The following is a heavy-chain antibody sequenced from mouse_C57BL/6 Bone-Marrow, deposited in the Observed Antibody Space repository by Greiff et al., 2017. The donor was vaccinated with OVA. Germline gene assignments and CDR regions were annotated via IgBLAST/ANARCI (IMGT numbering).Heavy chain of an antibody. J-gene: IGHJ3*01. CDR2: ISGGGGNT. D-gene: IGHD2-1*01. CDR3: ARHQNYGNTWFAY. V-gene: IGHV5-9*01. Sequence: EVQLVESGGGLVKPGGSLKLSCAASGFTFSSYTMSWVRQTPEKRLEWVATISGGGGNTYYPDSVKGRFTISRDNAKNTLYLQMSSLRSEDTALYYCARHQNYGNTWFAYWGQGTLVTVSA. CDR1: GFTFSSYT.